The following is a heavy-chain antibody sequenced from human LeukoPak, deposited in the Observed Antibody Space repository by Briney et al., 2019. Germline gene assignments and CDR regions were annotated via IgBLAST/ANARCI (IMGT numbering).Heavy chain of an antibody. Sequence: GGSLRLSCAASGFTFSTYAMHWVRQAPGKGLEWVAVISYGGSSKYYADSVKVRFTISRDNSKNTLYLQMNSLRAEDTSVYYCARARSSYGYGDAFDIWGQGTMVTVSS. V-gene: IGHV3-30*04. J-gene: IGHJ3*02. CDR2: ISYGGSSK. CDR3: ARARSSYGYGDAFDI. D-gene: IGHD5-18*01. CDR1: GFTFSTYA.